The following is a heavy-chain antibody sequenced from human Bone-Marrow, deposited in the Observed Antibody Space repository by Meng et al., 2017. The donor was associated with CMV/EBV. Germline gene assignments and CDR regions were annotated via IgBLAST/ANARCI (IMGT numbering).Heavy chain of an antibody. V-gene: IGHV3-11*04. CDR2: ISSSGSTI. Sequence: GESLKISCAASGFTFSDYYMSWIRQASGKGLDWVSYISSSGSTIYYADSVKGRFTISRDNATNSLYLQMNSLRAEDTAVYYCAREPGITMIVVVYGMDVWGQGTTVTVSS. CDR3: AREPGITMIVVVYGMDV. J-gene: IGHJ6*02. CDR1: GFTFSDYY. D-gene: IGHD3-22*01.